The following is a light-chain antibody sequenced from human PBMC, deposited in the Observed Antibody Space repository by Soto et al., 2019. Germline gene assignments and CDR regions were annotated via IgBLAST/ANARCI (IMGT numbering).Light chain of an antibody. CDR3: SSYTSSSTYV. V-gene: IGLV2-14*01. CDR1: SSDVGGYNY. Sequence: QSVLTQPASVSGSPGQSITISCTGTSSDVGGYNYVSWYQQHPGKAPKLMIYEVSNRPSGVSNRFSGSKSGNTASLTISGLQAEDEAHYYCSSYTSSSTYVFGHLTKVTVL. CDR2: EVS. J-gene: IGLJ1*01.